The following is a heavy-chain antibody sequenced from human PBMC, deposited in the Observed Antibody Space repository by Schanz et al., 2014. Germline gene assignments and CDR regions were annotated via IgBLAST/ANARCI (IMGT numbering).Heavy chain of an antibody. D-gene: IGHD3-10*01. J-gene: IGHJ4*02. V-gene: IGHV3-23*01. CDR3: AIAGTRRFGAGSFDY. CDR1: GYSFSNYA. Sequence: ESGGGLVRPGGSLRLSCVGSGYSFSNYAMNWIRQAPGKGLEWVSGMSGTAGDTHYSDSVKGRFTISRDNSKNTLYLQMNSVRGEDTAVYYCAIAGTRRFGAGSFDYWGQGTLVTVSS. CDR2: MSGTAGDT.